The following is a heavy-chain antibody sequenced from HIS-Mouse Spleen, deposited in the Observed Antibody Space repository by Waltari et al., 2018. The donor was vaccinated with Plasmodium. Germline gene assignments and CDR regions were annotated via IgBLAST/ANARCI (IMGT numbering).Heavy chain of an antibody. J-gene: IGHJ6*02. CDR3: ARTTYSSSSAKYYYYGMDV. V-gene: IGHV2-70*15. CDR2: IDWDDDK. CDR1: GFSLSTSGMC. Sequence: QVTLRESGPALVKPTQTLTLTCTFSGFSLSTSGMCVSWIRQPPGKALEWLARIDWDDDKYYSTTRKTRRTISKDTSKNQVVLTMTNMDPEDTATYYCARTTYSSSSAKYYYYGMDVWGQGTTVTVSS. D-gene: IGHD6-6*01.